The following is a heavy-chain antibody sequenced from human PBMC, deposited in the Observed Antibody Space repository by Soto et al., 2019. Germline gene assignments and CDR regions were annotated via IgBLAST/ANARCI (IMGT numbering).Heavy chain of an antibody. CDR2: IYPDDSDT. D-gene: IGHD5-18*01. Sequence: PGESLKISCKGSGYSFTRYWIGWVRQMPGKGLEWMGIIYPDDSDTRYSPSFQGQVTISADKSISTAYLQWSSLKASDTAMYYCARSRNTEDGWPGYYCYGMVVWGQGTTVTVSS. J-gene: IGHJ6*02. CDR1: GYSFTRYW. V-gene: IGHV5-51*01. CDR3: ARSRNTEDGWPGYYCYGMVV.